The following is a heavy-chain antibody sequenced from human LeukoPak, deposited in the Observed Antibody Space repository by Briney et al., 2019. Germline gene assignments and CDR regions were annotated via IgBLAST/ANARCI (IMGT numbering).Heavy chain of an antibody. V-gene: IGHV1-46*01. CDR2: INPSGGST. J-gene: IGHJ5*02. D-gene: IGHD3-10*01. CDR3: AREGSSGNWFDP. Sequence: ASVKVSCKASGYTFTSYYMHWVRQAPGQGLEWMGIINPSGGSTSYAQKFQGRVTMTRDTSTSRVYMELSSLRSEDTAVYYCAREGSSGNWFDPWGQGTLVTVSS. CDR1: GYTFTSYY.